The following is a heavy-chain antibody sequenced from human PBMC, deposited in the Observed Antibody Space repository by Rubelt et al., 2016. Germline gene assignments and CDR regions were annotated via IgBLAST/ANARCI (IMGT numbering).Heavy chain of an antibody. CDR3: ARSTYYDFWSGYYTPPDY. Sequence: INSDGSSTSYADSMKGRFTISRDNAKNTLYLQMNSLRAEDTAVYYCARSTYYDFWSGYYTPPDYWGQGTLVTVSS. CDR2: INSDGSST. V-gene: IGHV3-74*01. J-gene: IGHJ4*02. D-gene: IGHD3-3*01.